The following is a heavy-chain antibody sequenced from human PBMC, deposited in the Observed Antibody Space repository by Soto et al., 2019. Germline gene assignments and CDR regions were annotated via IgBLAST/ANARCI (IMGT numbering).Heavy chain of an antibody. D-gene: IGHD3-10*01. V-gene: IGHV3-30*18. CDR3: AKDILRGVITGNNYYGMDV. CDR1: GFTFTTYD. CDR2: ISYDGNNE. Sequence: PGGSLRLSCAASGFTFTTYDMHWVRQAPGKGLEWVAVISYDGNNEYYADSVKGRFTISRDTSKNTLYLQVNSLRPEDTAVYYCAKDILRGVITGNNYYGMDVWGQGTTVTVSS. J-gene: IGHJ6*02.